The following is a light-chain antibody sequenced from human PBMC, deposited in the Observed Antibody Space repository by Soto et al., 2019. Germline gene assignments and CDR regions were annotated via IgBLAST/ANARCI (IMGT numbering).Light chain of an antibody. Sequence: NYMLTQTHSGSGSPGKTVIISCTRSSGSIASNYVQWYQQRPGSSPTTVIYEDNQRPSGVPDRFSGSIDSSSNSASLTISGLETEDEADYYCQSYDATNQVFGGGTKVTVL. CDR1: SGSIASNY. CDR2: EDN. CDR3: QSYDATNQV. V-gene: IGLV6-57*01. J-gene: IGLJ3*02.